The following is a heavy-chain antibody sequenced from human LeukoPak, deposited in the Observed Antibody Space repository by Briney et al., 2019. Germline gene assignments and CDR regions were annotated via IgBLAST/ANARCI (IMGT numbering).Heavy chain of an antibody. Sequence: GGSLRLSCAASGFTFSSYSMNWVRQAPGKGLEWVSYISSSSSTIYYADSVKGRFTISRDNAKNSLYLQMNSLSAEDTAVYYCARAQKYSYDAFDIWGQGIMVTVSS. V-gene: IGHV3-48*04. CDR1: GFTFSSYS. D-gene: IGHD4-11*01. CDR3: ARAQKYSYDAFDI. CDR2: ISSSSSTI. J-gene: IGHJ3*02.